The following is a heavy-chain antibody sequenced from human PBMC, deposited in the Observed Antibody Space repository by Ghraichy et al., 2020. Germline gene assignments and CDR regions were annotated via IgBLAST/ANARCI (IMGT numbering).Heavy chain of an antibody. CDR3: ARDHMWAIDY. CDR1: GFTFSSYS. CDR2: ISSTNDI. D-gene: IGHD1-26*01. J-gene: IGHJ4*02. Sequence: GGSLRLSCAASGFTFSSYSLNWVRQAPGKGLEWVSYISSTNDIYYGASVKGRFTISRDNAKNSLYLQMNSLRDEDTAVYYCARDHMWAIDYWGQGTLVTVSS. V-gene: IGHV3-21*05.